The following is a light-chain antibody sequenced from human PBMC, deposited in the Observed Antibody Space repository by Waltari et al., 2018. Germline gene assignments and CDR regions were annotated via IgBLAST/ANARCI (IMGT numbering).Light chain of an antibody. CDR3: QQRSIWPPIT. J-gene: IGKJ5*01. CDR1: QNVSIF. CDR2: DVE. Sequence: EIVLTQSPATLSVSPGERATVSCRASQNVSIFLAWYQHKPGQAPRLIIYDVENRATGIPPRFSGSGSGTDFTLTISRFESEDSAVYSCQQRSIWPPITFGQGTRLEIK. V-gene: IGKV3-11*01.